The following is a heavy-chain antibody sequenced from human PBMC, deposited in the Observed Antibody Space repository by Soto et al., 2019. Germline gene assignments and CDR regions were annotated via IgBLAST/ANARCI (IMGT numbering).Heavy chain of an antibody. CDR3: ARRYGGNFDY. CDR1: GGSISSYY. D-gene: IGHD1-26*01. V-gene: IGHV4-59*01. CDR2: IYYSGST. J-gene: IGHJ4*02. Sequence: QVQLQESGPGLVKPSETLSLTCTVSGGSISSYYWSWIRQPPGKGLEWIGYIYYSGSTNYNPSLNSPVTISVDRSKIQFSRKLSSVTAADTAVYYCARRYGGNFDYWGQGTLVTVSS.